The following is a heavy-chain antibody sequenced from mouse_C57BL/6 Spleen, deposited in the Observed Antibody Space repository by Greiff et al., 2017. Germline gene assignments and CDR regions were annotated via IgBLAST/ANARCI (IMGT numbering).Heavy chain of an antibody. J-gene: IGHJ4*01. V-gene: IGHV1-54*01. D-gene: IGHD2-4*01. Sequence: QVQLKQSGAELVRPGTSVKVSCKASGYAFTNYLIEWVKQRPGQGLEWIGVINPGSGGTNYTEKFKGKATLTADKSSSTAYMQLSSLTSEDSAVYCCARSDDYDVGYYAMDYWGQGSSVTVSS. CDR2: INPGSGGT. CDR3: ARSDDYDVGYYAMDY. CDR1: GYAFTNYL.